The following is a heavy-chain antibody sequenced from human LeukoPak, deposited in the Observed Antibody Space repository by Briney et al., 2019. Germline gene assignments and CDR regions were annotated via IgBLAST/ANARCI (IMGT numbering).Heavy chain of an antibody. CDR2: VYNSGST. CDR3: VRDWEGFNFDI. J-gene: IGHJ3*02. V-gene: IGHV4-59*01. D-gene: IGHD1-26*01. Sequence: PSETLSLTCTVSGGSLSSYYWSSVRQPPGEGLEWIAYVYNSGSTNYNPSLKSRVTILVDRSKNQFSLKMNSVTAADTAVYYCVRDWEGFNFDIWGQGTMVTVSS. CDR1: GGSLSSYY.